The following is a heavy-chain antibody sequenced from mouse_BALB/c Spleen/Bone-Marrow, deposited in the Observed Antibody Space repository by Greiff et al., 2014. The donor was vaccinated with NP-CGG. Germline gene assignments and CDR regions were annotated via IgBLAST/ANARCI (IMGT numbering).Heavy chain of an antibody. CDR2: ISTYYGDA. CDR1: GYTFTDYA. D-gene: IGHD1-2*01. CDR3: ARGPGYVAMDY. V-gene: IGHV1S137*01. J-gene: IGHJ4*01. Sequence: QVQLKESGAELVRPGVSVKISCKGSGYTFTDYAMHWVKQSHAKSLEWIGIISTYYGDASYSQKFKGKATMTVDKSSSTAYMDLARLTSEDSAIYYCARGPGYVAMDYWGQGTSVTVSS.